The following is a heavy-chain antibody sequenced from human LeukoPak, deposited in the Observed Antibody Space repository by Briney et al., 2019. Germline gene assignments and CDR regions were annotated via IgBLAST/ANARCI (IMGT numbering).Heavy chain of an antibody. V-gene: IGHV4-39*07. CDR1: GGSLSSGSYY. Sequence: SETLSLTCTVSGGSLSSGSYYWGWIRQPPGTGLEWFANVYYNGNNADNPSLRSRFTISIDTSKSQFSLRLHSVTAAHKAVYYCARVGWGDAAAHPNWLDPWGQGTLVTVSS. CDR2: VYYNGNN. J-gene: IGHJ5*02. CDR3: ARVGWGDAAAHPNWLDP. D-gene: IGHD6-6*01.